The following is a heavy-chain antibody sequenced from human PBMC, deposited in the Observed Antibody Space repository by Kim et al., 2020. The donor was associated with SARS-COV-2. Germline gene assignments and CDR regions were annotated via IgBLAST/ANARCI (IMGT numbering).Heavy chain of an antibody. V-gene: IGHV4-39*07. CDR2: IYYSGST. J-gene: IGHJ4*02. Sequence: SETLSLTCTVSGGSISSSSYYWGWIRQPPGKGLEWIGSIYYSGSTYYNPSLKSRVTISVDTSKNQFSLKLSSVTAADTAVYYCAGPGAAGKNFDYWGQGTLVTVSS. CDR3: AGPGAAGKNFDY. CDR1: GGSISSSSYY. D-gene: IGHD6-13*01.